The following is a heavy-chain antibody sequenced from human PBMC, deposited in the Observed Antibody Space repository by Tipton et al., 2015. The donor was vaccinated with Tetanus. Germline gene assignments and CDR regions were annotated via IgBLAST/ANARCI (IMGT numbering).Heavy chain of an antibody. Sequence: TLSLTCTVSGVSVRSGVYDWQWIRQPPGQGLEWIGYVHDSGRTNKSPSLKSRITISIDTSKTQFSLKLSSVTAADTAMYYCARASRYSYGYSSYFDYWGQGILVTVSS. CDR2: VHDSGRT. D-gene: IGHD5-18*01. V-gene: IGHV4-61*08. CDR1: GVSVRSGVYD. J-gene: IGHJ4*02. CDR3: ARASRYSYGYSSYFDY.